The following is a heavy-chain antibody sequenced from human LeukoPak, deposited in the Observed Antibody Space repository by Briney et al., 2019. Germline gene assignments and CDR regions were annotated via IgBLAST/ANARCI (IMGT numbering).Heavy chain of an antibody. V-gene: IGHV1-69*05. J-gene: IGHJ4*02. D-gene: IGHD5-24*01. CDR2: IIPIFGTA. Sequence: SVKVSCKASGGTFSSYAISWVRQAPGRGLEWMGGIIPIFGTANYAQKFQGRVTITTDESTSTAYMELSSLRSEDTAVYYCARGARDGYNAPFDYWGQGTLVTVSS. CDR1: GGTFSSYA. CDR3: ARGARDGYNAPFDY.